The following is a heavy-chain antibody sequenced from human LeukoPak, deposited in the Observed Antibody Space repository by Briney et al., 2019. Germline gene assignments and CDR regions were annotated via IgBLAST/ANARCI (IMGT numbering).Heavy chain of an antibody. CDR1: GFTFSSYG. CDR2: IRHDGSYK. V-gene: IGHV3-30*02. Sequence: PGGSLRLSCAASGFTFSSYGMHWVRQAPGKGLEWVAFIRHDGSYKYYADSVRGRFTISRDDSKNTLYLQMNSLRAEDTAMYYCAKVSITALDYWGQGTLVTVSS. D-gene: IGHD1-20*01. J-gene: IGHJ4*02. CDR3: AKVSITALDY.